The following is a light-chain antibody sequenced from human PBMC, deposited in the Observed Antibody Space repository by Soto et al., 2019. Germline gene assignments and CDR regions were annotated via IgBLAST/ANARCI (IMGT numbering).Light chain of an antibody. CDR1: SSDIGAGYD. CDR2: GNN. CDR3: QSYDSSLSGSVV. V-gene: IGLV1-40*01. Sequence: QPVLTQPPSVSGAPGQRVTISCTGSSSDIGAGYDVHWYQQLPGTAPKLLIYGNNNRPSGVPDRFSGSKSGTSASLAITGLQAEDEADYYCQSYDSSLSGSVVFGGGTQLTVL. J-gene: IGLJ2*01.